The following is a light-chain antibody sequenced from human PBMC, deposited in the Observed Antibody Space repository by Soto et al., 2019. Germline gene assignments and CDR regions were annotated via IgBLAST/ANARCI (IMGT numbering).Light chain of an antibody. CDR2: DVS. V-gene: IGLV2-14*01. CDR1: SNDVGYYNY. Sequence: QPVLSQPASVSGSPGQSITISCTGTSNDVGYYNYVSWYQHNPGKAPKLMIYDVSNRPSGVSSRFSGSKSGNTASLSISGLQAEDEADYYCSSYTSSSTLVFGTGTKVTVL. J-gene: IGLJ1*01. CDR3: SSYTSSSTLV.